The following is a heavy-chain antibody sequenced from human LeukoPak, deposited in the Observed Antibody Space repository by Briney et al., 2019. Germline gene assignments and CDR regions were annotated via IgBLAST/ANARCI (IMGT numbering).Heavy chain of an antibody. J-gene: IGHJ6*03. CDR3: ARLGHCGETNCYSDFYYMNV. CDR1: GGTFSNYA. V-gene: IGHV1-69*13. D-gene: IGHD2-21*01. Sequence: SVKVSCKASGGTFSNYAVSWVRQAPGQGLEWMGGIIPVFEKPTYARKFRDRVTITADESTATAYMELSSLTSEDTAIYFCARLGHCGETNCYSDFYYMNVWGKGTTVIVSS. CDR2: IIPVFEKP.